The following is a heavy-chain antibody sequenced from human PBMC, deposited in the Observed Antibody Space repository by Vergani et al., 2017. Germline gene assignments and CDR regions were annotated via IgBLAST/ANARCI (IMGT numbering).Heavy chain of an antibody. J-gene: IGHJ4*02. Sequence: EVQLVQSGAEVKKPGESLKISCKGSGYSFTDYWIGWVRQMPGKGLEWMGIIYPGDSDTKYSPSFQGQVTISADNSISTAFLRWNSLRASDTAMYYCARQHYDFWSGSYTGSAHFDSWGQGTLVTVSS. CDR1: GYSFTDYW. V-gene: IGHV5-51*01. CDR3: ARQHYDFWSGSYTGSAHFDS. D-gene: IGHD3-3*01. CDR2: IYPGDSDT.